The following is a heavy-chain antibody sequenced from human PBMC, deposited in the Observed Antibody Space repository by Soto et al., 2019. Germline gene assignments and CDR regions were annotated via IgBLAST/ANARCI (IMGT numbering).Heavy chain of an antibody. Sequence: QVQLVQSGAEVKKPGASVTVSCKASGYTFTSYYIHWVRQAPGQGLEWMGIINPSGGSTSYAQKFQGRVTMTRDTSTSTVYMEVSGLRSEDTAVYYCARDQEPSTLYYDYYYMDVWGKRTTVTVSS. CDR3: ARDQEPSTLYYDYYYMDV. J-gene: IGHJ6*03. V-gene: IGHV1-46*03. CDR1: GYTFTSYY. CDR2: INPSGGST.